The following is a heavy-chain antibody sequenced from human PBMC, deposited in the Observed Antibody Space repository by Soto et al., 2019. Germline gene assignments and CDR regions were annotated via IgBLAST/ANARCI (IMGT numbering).Heavy chain of an antibody. CDR2: MNPNSGNT. J-gene: IGHJ4*01. D-gene: IGHD6-13*01. V-gene: IGHV1-8*01. Sequence: QVQLVQSGAEVKKPGASVKVSCKASGYTFTSYDINWVRQATGQGLEWMGWMNPNSGNTGYAQKFQGRVTMTRNTSIRTAYMELSSLRSDDTAVYYCARLVAAAPTPWDYWGHGTLVTVSS. CDR1: GYTFTSYD. CDR3: ARLVAAAPTPWDY.